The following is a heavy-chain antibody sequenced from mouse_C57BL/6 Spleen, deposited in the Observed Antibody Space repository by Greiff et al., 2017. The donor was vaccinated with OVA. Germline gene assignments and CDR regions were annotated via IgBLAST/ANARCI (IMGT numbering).Heavy chain of an antibody. CDR1: GYTFTSYW. CDR2: IDPSDSYT. CDR3: ARSHYYGSRRYAMDD. J-gene: IGHJ4*01. V-gene: IGHV1-69*01. D-gene: IGHD1-1*01. Sequence: VQLQQPGAELVMPGASVKLSCKASGYTFTSYWMHWVKQRPGQGLEWIGEIDPSDSYTNYNQKFKGKSTLTVDKSSSTAYMQLSSLTSEDSAVYYSARSHYYGSRRYAMDDWGQGTSVTVSS.